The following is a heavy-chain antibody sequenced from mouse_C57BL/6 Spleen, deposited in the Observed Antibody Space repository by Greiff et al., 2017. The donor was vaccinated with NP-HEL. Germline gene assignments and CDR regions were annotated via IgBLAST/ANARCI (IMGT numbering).Heavy chain of an antibody. CDR3: ARRATTVVGDWYFEV. CDR2: INSDGGST. CDR1: EYEFPSHD. V-gene: IGHV5-2*01. D-gene: IGHD1-1*01. J-gene: IGHJ1*03. Sequence: EVQLQQSGGGLVQPGESLKLSCESNEYEFPSHDMSWVRKTPEKRLELVAAINSDGGSTYYPDTMERRFIISRDTTKTTLYLQMSRLRSEDTALYYCARRATTVVGDWYFEVWGTGTTVTASS.